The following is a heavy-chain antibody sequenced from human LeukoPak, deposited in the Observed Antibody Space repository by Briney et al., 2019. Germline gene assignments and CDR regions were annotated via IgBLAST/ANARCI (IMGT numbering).Heavy chain of an antibody. V-gene: IGHV1-18*01. J-gene: IGHJ4*02. CDR2: ISAYNGNT. CDR1: GYTFTSYG. D-gene: IGHD6-13*01. CDR3: ARELDSSSWYFSALGY. Sequence: ASVKVSCKASGYTFTSYGISWVRQAPGQGLEWMGWISAYNGNTNYAQKLQGRVTMTTDTSTGTAYMELRSLRSDDTAVYYCARELDSSSWYFSALGYWGQGTLVTVSS.